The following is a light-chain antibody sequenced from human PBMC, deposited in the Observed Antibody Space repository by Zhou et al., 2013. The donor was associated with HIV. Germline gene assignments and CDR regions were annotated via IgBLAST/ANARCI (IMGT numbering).Light chain of an antibody. V-gene: IGKV1-39*02. CDR1: QSISSY. J-gene: IGKJ5*01. Sequence: DIQMSQSPSSLSASVGDRVTITCRASQSISSYLSWYQHKPGKAPKLLIYAASSLQLGVPSRFSGSGSGTDFTLTIAGLQPEDFAVYFCQNYDSGPRITFGRGHDWKL. CDR2: AAS. CDR3: QNYDSGPRIT.